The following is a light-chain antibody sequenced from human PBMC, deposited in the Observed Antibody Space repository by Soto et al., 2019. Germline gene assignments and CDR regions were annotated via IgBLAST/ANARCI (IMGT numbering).Light chain of an antibody. V-gene: IGLV2-14*01. CDR3: ISCTSSTTWV. J-gene: IGLJ3*02. CDR1: SSDVGYYNY. CDR2: EVS. Sequence: QSALTQPASVSGSPGQSITISCSGISSDVGYYNYVSWYQQHPGKAPKLMIYEVSNRPSGVSNRFSGSKSGNTASLTISGLQAEDEADYYCISCTSSTTWVFGGGTKLTVL.